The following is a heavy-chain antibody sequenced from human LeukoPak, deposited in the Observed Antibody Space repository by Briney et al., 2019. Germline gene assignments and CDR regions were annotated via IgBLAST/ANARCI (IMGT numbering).Heavy chain of an antibody. CDR1: GGSFSGYY. CDR2: IKQDGTEK. CDR3: AKVAKYYYGPETYYFFEH. Sequence: ETLSLTCTVYGGSFSGYYWSWVRQAPGKGLEWVANIKQDGTEKYYVDSVKGRFTISRDNAKNSLSLQMNSLRVEDTAVYYCAKVAKYYYGPETYYFFEHWGQGTPVTASS. V-gene: IGHV3-7*01. J-gene: IGHJ4*02. D-gene: IGHD3-10*01.